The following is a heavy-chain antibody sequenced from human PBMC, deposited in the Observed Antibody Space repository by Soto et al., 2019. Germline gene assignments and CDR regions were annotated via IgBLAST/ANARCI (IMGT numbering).Heavy chain of an antibody. CDR1: GFTFSSYA. CDR3: ARDVIAVAGRPGYYYYGMDV. J-gene: IGHJ6*02. CDR2: ISYDGSNK. D-gene: IGHD6-19*01. Sequence: PGGALRLSCAASGFTFSSYAMHWVRQAPGKGLEWVAVISYDGSNKYYADSVKGRFTISRDNSKNTLYLQMNSLRAEDTAVYYCARDVIAVAGRPGYYYYGMDVWGQGTTVTVSS. V-gene: IGHV3-30-3*01.